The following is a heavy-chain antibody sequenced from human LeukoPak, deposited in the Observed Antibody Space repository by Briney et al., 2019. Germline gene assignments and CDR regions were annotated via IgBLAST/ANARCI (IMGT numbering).Heavy chain of an antibody. D-gene: IGHD6-13*01. CDR1: GFTFRTYA. V-gene: IGHV3-23*01. CDR3: ARDSRYYYIDY. Sequence: GGSLRLSCAASGFTFRTYAMSWVRQAPGKGLEWVSVISGSGGSTYYADSVKGRFTISRDNSKNTLYLQMNSLKTEDTAVYYCARDSRYYYIDYWGQGTLVTVSS. CDR2: ISGSGGST. J-gene: IGHJ4*02.